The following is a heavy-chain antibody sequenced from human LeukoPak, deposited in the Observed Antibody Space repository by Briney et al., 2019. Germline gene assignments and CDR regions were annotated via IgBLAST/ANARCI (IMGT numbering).Heavy chain of an antibody. Sequence: PGGSLRLSCAASGFTFSSYSMNWVRQAPGKGLEWVSSISSSSSYIYYADSVKGRFTISRDNAKNSLYLQMNSLRAEDTAVYYCARRCSSTSCYAFDYRGQGTLVTVSS. CDR1: GFTFSSYS. D-gene: IGHD2-2*01. V-gene: IGHV3-21*01. J-gene: IGHJ4*02. CDR3: ARRCSSTSCYAFDY. CDR2: ISSSSSYI.